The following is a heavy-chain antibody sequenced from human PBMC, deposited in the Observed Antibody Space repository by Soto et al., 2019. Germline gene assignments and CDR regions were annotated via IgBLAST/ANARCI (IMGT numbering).Heavy chain of an antibody. D-gene: IGHD5-18*01. J-gene: IGHJ4*02. CDR3: DSNSYGYTFYDD. Sequence: SEILSLTCTVSGGSISSGDYYWSWIRQPPGKGLEWIGYIYYSGSTYYNPSLKSRVTISVDTSKNQFSLKLSSVTAADTAVYYCDSNSYGYTFYDDWGQGTLVTVSS. CDR2: IYYSGST. V-gene: IGHV4-30-4*01. CDR1: GGSISSGDYY.